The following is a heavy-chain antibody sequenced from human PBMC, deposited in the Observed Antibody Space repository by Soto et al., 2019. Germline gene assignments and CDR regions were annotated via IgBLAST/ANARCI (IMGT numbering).Heavy chain of an antibody. CDR3: ARVYSGSYSDY. D-gene: IGHD1-26*01. Sequence: QVQLQESGPGLVKPSGTLSLTCAVSGGSIRSNNWWRWVRQPPGKGLEWIGEIFQSGSTHYNPSLKTRVTISVDKSKNQFSLKLISVTAADTAVYYWARVYSGSYSDYWGQGTLVTVAS. CDR2: IFQSGST. V-gene: IGHV4-4*02. J-gene: IGHJ4*02. CDR1: GGSIRSNNW.